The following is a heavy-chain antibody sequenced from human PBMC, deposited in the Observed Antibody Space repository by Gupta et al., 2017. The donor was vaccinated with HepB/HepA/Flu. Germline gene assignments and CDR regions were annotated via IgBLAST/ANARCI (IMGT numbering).Heavy chain of an antibody. Sequence: QVQLVRSGAELKKSGASVQVSCKASGFTSPGYYMHWVRQPHARGLGWMGWINPNSGGTKFAQKCQGRVTMTRDTSISTAYMELSSLRSDDTAVYYCARGSAIVVVPAAIGHRYYYMDVWGKGTTVTVSS. J-gene: IGHJ6*03. D-gene: IGHD2-2*01. V-gene: IGHV1-2*02. CDR2: INPNSGGT. CDR3: ARGSAIVVVPAAIGHRYYYMDV. CDR1: GFTSPGYY.